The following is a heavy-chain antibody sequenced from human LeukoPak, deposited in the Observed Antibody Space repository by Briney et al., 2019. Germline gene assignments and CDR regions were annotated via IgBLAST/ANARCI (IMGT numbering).Heavy chain of an antibody. CDR2: IYTSGST. CDR3: ARAINWFDP. CDR1: GGSISSYY. J-gene: IGHJ5*02. V-gene: IGHV4-4*07. Sequence: SETLSLTCTVSGGSISSYYWSWIRQPAGKGLKWIGRIYTSGSTNYNPSLKSRVTMSVDTSKNQFSLKLSSVTAADTAIYYCARAINWFDPWGQGTLVTVSS.